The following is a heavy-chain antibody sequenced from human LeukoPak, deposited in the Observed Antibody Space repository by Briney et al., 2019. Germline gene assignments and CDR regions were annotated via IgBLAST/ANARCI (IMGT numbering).Heavy chain of an antibody. D-gene: IGHD2-2*01. CDR3: AKDNQLLSGAFDY. CDR2: IRYDGSNK. J-gene: IGHJ4*02. V-gene: IGHV3-30*02. Sequence: GGSLRLSCAASGFTFSSYGMHWVRQAPGKGLEWVAFIRYDGSNKYYADSVKGRFTISRDNSKNTLYLQMNSLRAEDTAVHYCAKDNQLLSGAFDYWGQGTLVTVSS. CDR1: GFTFSSYG.